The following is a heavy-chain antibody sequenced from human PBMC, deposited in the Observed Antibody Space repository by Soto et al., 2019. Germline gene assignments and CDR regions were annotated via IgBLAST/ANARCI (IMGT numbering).Heavy chain of an antibody. CDR2: ITGSGGST. J-gene: IGHJ4*02. CDR1: GFTFSSYA. D-gene: IGHD2-15*01. Sequence: SLRLSCVASGFTFSSYAMSWVRRAPGKGLQWVSAITGSGGSTYYADSVKGRFTISRDNSKNTLYLQMNSLRAEDTAVYYCSGPIVMIAAHFDNWGQGTLVTVSS. V-gene: IGHV3-23*01. CDR3: SGPIVMIAAHFDN.